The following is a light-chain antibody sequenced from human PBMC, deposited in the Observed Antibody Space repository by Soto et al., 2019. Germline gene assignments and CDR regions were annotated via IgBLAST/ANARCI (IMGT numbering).Light chain of an antibody. V-gene: IGKV1-39*01. J-gene: IGKJ1*01. Sequence: DIQMTQSPSSLSASVGDRVTITCRARQSISSYLNWYQHKPGKAPKLLIYAASSLQSRVPSRFSGSGSGTHFTLTISSLQHEDFATYYCQQSYSTPPTFGQGTTVEIK. CDR2: AAS. CDR1: QSISSY. CDR3: QQSYSTPPT.